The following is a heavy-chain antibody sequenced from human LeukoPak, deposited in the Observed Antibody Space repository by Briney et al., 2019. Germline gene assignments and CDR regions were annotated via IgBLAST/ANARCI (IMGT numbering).Heavy chain of an antibody. V-gene: IGHV3-21*01. D-gene: IGHD4-23*01. CDR1: GFTVSSYS. CDR3: ARALNYGGDSDY. CDR2: ISSSSSYI. J-gene: IGHJ4*02. Sequence: GGSLRLSCAASGFTVSSYSMNWVRQAPGKGLEWVSSISSSSSYIYYADSVKGRFTISRDNAKNSVYLQMNNLRAEDTAVYYCARALNYGGDSDYWGQGTLVTVSP.